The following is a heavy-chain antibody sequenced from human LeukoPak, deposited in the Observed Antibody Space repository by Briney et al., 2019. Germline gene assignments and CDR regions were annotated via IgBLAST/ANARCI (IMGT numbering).Heavy chain of an antibody. Sequence: GGSLRLSCAASGFTFSSYGMHWVRQAPGKGLEWVAFIRYDGSNKYYADSVKGRFTISRVNSKNTLYLQMNSLRAEDTAVYYCANAMLSRSFFLDYWGQGTLVTVSS. J-gene: IGHJ4*02. CDR1: GFTFSSYG. CDR2: IRYDGSNK. V-gene: IGHV3-30*02. CDR3: ANAMLSRSFFLDY. D-gene: IGHD2-8*01.